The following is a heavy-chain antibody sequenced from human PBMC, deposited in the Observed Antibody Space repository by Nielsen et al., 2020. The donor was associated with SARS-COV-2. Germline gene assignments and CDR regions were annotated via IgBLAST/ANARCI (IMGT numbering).Heavy chain of an antibody. J-gene: IGHJ6*02. CDR3: ARGGENRYYYGSGSYYYYYYYGMDV. D-gene: IGHD3-10*01. V-gene: IGHV4-31*03. Sequence: LRLSCTVSGGSISSGGYYWSWIRQHPGKGLEWIGYIYYSGSTYYNPSLKSRVTISVDTSKNQFSLKLSSVTAADTAVYYCARGGENRYYYGSGSYYYYYYYGMDVWGQGTTVTVSS. CDR2: IYYSGST. CDR1: GGSISSGGYY.